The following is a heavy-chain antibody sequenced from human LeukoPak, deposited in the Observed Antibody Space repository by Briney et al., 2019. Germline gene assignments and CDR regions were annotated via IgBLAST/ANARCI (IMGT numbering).Heavy chain of an antibody. Sequence: QPRGSLRLSCVASGFTLSNYAGCCIRQAPGKGLEWVSGISGSGGGTYYADTVKGRFTVSRDNSKDTLYLQMSSLRAEDTAVYYCFALIRNTPFNLVPWGQGALVTVSS. J-gene: IGHJ5*02. V-gene: IGHV3-23*01. CDR2: ISGSGGGT. CDR3: FALIRNTPFNLVP. D-gene: IGHD1-14*01. CDR1: GFTLSNYA.